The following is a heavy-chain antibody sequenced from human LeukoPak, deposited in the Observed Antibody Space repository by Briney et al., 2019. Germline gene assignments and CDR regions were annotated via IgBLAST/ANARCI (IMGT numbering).Heavy chain of an antibody. CDR2: INPNSGGT. Sequence: ASVKVSCTASGYTFTGSNMHWVRHAPRQRLEWVGRINPNSGGTNYAQKFQGRVTMTTDTSLRTDYMELSMLRSVDTAAYLCVRDRPADGFLDLGGRGTLVTVSS. J-gene: IGHJ5*02. D-gene: IGHD1-14*01. CDR3: VRDRPADGFLDL. CDR1: GYTFTGSN. V-gene: IGHV1-2*06.